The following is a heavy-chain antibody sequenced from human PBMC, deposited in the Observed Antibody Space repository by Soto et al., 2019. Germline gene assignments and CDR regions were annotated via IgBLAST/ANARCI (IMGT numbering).Heavy chain of an antibody. CDR3: ARDSSVPYYYGSGSYRPFDY. J-gene: IGHJ4*02. CDR1: GGSVSSGSYY. D-gene: IGHD3-10*01. Sequence: SETLSLTCTVSGGSVSSGSYYWSWIRQPPGKGLEWIGYIYYSGSTNYNPSLKSRVTISVDTSKNQFSLKLSSATAADTAVYYCARDSSVPYYYGSGSYRPFDYWGQGTLVTVSS. CDR2: IYYSGST. V-gene: IGHV4-61*01.